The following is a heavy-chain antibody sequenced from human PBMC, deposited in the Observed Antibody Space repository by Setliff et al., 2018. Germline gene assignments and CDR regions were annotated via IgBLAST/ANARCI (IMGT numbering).Heavy chain of an antibody. J-gene: IGHJ6*03. D-gene: IGHD4-17*01. CDR3: ARDSTVTTDYYYYMDV. CDR2: IIPIFGTA. CDR1: GGTFSSYA. Sequence: GASVKVSCKASGGTFSSYAISWVRQAPGQGLEWMGGIIPIFGTANYAQKFQGRVTITADESTSTAYMELSSLRSEDTAVYYCARDSTVTTDYYYYMDVWGKGTTVTVSS. V-gene: IGHV1-69*13.